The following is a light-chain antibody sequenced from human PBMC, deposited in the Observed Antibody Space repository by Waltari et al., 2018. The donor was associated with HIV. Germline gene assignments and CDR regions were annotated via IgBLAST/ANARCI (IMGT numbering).Light chain of an antibody. Sequence: SYVLTQPPSVSVAPGQTASIPCGGNNIGSVHWYQHKPGQAPVMVVYDNSGLPSGIPERFSGSNSGNTATLTISGVEAGDEADYYCQVWDSNADHLVVFGGGTKLTV. CDR1: NIGS. J-gene: IGLJ2*01. CDR3: QVWDSNADHLVV. V-gene: IGLV3-21*02. CDR2: DNS.